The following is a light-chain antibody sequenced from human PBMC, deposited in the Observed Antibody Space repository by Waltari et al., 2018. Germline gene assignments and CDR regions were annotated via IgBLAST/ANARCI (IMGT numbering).Light chain of an antibody. CDR3: QQYATSTRT. CDR1: QRVTSNY. V-gene: IGKV3-20*01. CDR2: GAS. J-gene: IGKJ1*01. Sequence: EIVLTQSPGTLSLSPGERATLSCRASQRVTSNYFTWYQQKPGQSPSLLIYGASSSAACISDKFSVSGSGTEFTLTISRLEPEDFAVYYCQQYATSTRTFGQRTKVE.